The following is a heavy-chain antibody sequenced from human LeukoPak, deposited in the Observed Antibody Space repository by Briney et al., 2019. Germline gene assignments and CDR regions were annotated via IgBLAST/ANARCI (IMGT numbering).Heavy chain of an antibody. CDR2: IKQDGSEK. V-gene: IGHV3-7*03. Sequence: GGSLRRSCAASGFTFSSYWMSWVRQAPGKGLEWVSNIKQDGSEKYYVDSVKGRFTISRDNPKNSLYLQMNSLRAEDTAVYYCARSIAVAGYWFDPWGQGTMVTDSS. CDR1: GFTFSSYW. J-gene: IGHJ5*02. D-gene: IGHD6-19*01. CDR3: ARSIAVAGYWFDP.